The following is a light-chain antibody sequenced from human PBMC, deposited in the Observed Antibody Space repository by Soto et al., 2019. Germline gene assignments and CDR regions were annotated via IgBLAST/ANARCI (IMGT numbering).Light chain of an antibody. CDR3: QQTYSAPPT. CDR1: QSIANY. CDR2: SAS. Sequence: DFQMTQSPSSLSASVGDRVTIICRASQSIANYLNWYQQKPGKAPSLLIYSASTLQSGVPSRFSGSVSGTDFTLTISSLQPEDFETYFCQQTYSAPPTFGGGTKVEIK. V-gene: IGKV1-39*01. J-gene: IGKJ4*01.